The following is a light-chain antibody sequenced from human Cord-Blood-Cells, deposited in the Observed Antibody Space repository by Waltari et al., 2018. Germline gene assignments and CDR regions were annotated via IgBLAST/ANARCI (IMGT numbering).Light chain of an antibody. Sequence: EIVLTQSPATLSVSPGERATLSCRARKSVSSNLARYQQKPGQAPRLLIYGASTRATGIPARFSGSGSGTDYTITISSLQSEDFAVYYCQQYNNWPPYTFGQGTKLEIK. J-gene: IGKJ2*01. CDR3: QQYNNWPPYT. CDR1: KSVSSN. CDR2: GAS. V-gene: IGKV3-15*01.